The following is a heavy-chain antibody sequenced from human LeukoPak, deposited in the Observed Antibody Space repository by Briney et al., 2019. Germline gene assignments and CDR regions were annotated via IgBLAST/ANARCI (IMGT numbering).Heavy chain of an antibody. CDR2: ISGSGGST. CDR1: GFTFSSCA. Sequence: GGSLRLSCAASGFTFSSCAMSWVRQAPGKGLEWVSAISGSGGSTYYADSVKGRFTISRDNSKNTLYLQMNGLRAEDTAVYYCETPGDYFDYWGQGTLVTVSS. D-gene: IGHD3-10*01. J-gene: IGHJ4*02. CDR3: ETPGDYFDY. V-gene: IGHV3-23*01.